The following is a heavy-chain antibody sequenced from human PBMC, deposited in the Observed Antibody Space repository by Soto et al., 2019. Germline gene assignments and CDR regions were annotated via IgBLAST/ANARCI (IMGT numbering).Heavy chain of an antibody. CDR3: ARDFNVDTAMVLGVY. J-gene: IGHJ4*02. CDR1: GYSFTGYY. V-gene: IGHV1-2*02. D-gene: IGHD5-18*01. Sequence: ASVKVSCEASGYSFTGYYMHWVRQAPGQGLEWMGWINPNSGGTNYAQKFQGRVTMTRDTSISTAYMELSRLRSDDTAVYYCARDFNVDTAMVLGVYWGQGTLVTVSS. CDR2: INPNSGGT.